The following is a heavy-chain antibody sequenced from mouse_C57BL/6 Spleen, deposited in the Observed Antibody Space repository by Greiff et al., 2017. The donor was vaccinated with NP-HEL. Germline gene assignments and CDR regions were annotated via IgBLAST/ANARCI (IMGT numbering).Heavy chain of an antibody. CDR1: GYAFTNYL. D-gene: IGHD2-12*01. CDR3: ARGSYDEAMDY. Sequence: QVQLKQSGAELVRPGTSVKVSCKASGYAFTNYLIEWVKQRPGQGLEWIGVINPGSGGTNYNEKFKGKATLTADKSSSTAYMQLSSLTSEDSAVYFCARGSYDEAMDYWGQGTSVTVSS. J-gene: IGHJ4*01. CDR2: INPGSGGT. V-gene: IGHV1-54*01.